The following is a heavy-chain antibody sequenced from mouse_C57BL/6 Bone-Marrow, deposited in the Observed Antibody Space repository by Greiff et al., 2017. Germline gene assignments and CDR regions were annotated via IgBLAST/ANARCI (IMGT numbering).Heavy chain of an antibody. CDR1: EYEFPSPD. J-gene: IGHJ3*01. Sequence: VQLKQSGGGLVQPGESLKLSCESNEYEFPSPDMSWVRKTPEKRLELVAAINSDGGSTYYPDTMERRFIISRDNTKKTLYLQMSSLRSEDTALYYCARHELGQAWFAYWGQGTLVTVSA. D-gene: IGHD4-1*01. CDR2: INSDGGST. CDR3: ARHELGQAWFAY. V-gene: IGHV5-2*01.